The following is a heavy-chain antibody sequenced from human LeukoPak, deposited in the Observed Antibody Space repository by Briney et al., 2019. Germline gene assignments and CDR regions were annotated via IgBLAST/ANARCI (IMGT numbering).Heavy chain of an antibody. J-gene: IGHJ3*02. V-gene: IGHV1-2*06. D-gene: IGHD5-24*01. CDR3: ARAGDGLNDAFDI. Sequence: ASVKVSCKASGYTFTGYYMNWVRQAPGQGLEWLGRINPNTGGTNYAQNFQGRVTMTRDTSISTAYMELSRLRSDDTAVYYCARAGDGLNDAFDIWGQGTMVTVSS. CDR2: INPNTGGT. CDR1: GYTFTGYY.